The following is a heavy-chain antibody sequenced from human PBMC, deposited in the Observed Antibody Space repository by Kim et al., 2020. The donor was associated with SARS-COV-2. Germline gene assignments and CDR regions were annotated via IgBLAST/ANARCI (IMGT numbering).Heavy chain of an antibody. Sequence: SETLSLTCTVSGGSISSYYWSWIRQPPGKGLEWIGYIYYSGSTNYNPSLKSRVTISVDTSKNQFSLKLSSVTAADTAIYYCARLIAAPYYYSGMDVWGQGTTVTVSS. CDR3: ARLIAAPYYYSGMDV. J-gene: IGHJ6*02. D-gene: IGHD6-6*01. CDR1: GGSISSYY. CDR2: IYYSGST. V-gene: IGHV4-59*13.